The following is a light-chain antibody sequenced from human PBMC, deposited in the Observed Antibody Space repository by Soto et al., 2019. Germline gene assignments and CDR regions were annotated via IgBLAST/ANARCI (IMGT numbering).Light chain of an antibody. J-gene: IGKJ4*01. CDR1: QSISNY. Sequence: DTQMTQSPSSLSESFGARVTITCRSSQSISNYVNWYQQRPGKAPKLLIYAASNLHSGVPSRFSGSGSGRDFTLTISSLHPEDFATYYCQQSYHTLPLIFGGGTKVDI. CDR3: QQSYHTLPLI. V-gene: IGKV1-39*01. CDR2: AAS.